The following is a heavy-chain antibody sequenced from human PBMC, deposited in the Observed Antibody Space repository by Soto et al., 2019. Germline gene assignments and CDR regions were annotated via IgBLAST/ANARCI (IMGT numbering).Heavy chain of an antibody. J-gene: IGHJ2*01. CDR1: GFTFTDSA. D-gene: IGHD4-17*01. Sequence: QLVESGGGLVQPGGSLKLSCAASGFTFTDSALHWVRQASGKGLEWVGRVRNKVNDYATIYAASVKGRFTISRDDSKNTAYLQMNSLKTEDTAVYYCARPNENGDYDWYFDLWGRGTPVTVSS. CDR2: VRNKVNDYAT. CDR3: ARPNENGDYDWYFDL. V-gene: IGHV3-73*02.